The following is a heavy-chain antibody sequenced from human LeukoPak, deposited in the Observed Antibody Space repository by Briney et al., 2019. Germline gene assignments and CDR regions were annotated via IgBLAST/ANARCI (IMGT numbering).Heavy chain of an antibody. Sequence: ASVEVSCKASGYTFTSYGISWVRQAPGQGLEWMGWISAYNGNTNYAQKLQGRVTMTTDTSTSTAYMELRSLRSDDTAAYYCARAPGIYDSSGYYGSWGQGTLVTVSS. CDR1: GYTFTSYG. CDR2: ISAYNGNT. CDR3: ARAPGIYDSSGYYGS. D-gene: IGHD3-22*01. V-gene: IGHV1-18*01. J-gene: IGHJ5*02.